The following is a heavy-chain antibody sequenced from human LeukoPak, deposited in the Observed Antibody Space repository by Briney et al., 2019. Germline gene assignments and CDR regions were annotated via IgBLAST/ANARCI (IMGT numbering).Heavy chain of an antibody. J-gene: IGHJ4*02. V-gene: IGHV3-30*02. CDR2: IRYDGNNK. Sequence: GGSLRLSCGASGVTFSNYGMLWVRQAPGKGLERGAFIRYDGNNKLYADSMKGRFTISRDNSKNTLYLHINSLRAEDTAVYYCVKDNPLHYWGQGTLVIVSS. CDR1: GVTFSNYG. CDR3: VKDNPLHY. D-gene: IGHD1-14*01.